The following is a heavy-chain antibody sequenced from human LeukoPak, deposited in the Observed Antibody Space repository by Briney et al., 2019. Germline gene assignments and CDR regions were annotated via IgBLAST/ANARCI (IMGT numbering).Heavy chain of an antibody. V-gene: IGHV3-48*01. CDR2: IDSSSRAI. CDR3: ARDSGYSSSWADSGYYMDV. CDR1: GFTFSSYS. Sequence: GGSLRLSCAASGFTFSSYSMNWVRQAPGKGLEWISYIDSSSRAIYYAGSVKGRFSISRDNAKNLLYLQMNSLRAEDTAVYYCARDSGYSSSWADSGYYMDVWGKGTTVTISS. J-gene: IGHJ6*03. D-gene: IGHD6-13*01.